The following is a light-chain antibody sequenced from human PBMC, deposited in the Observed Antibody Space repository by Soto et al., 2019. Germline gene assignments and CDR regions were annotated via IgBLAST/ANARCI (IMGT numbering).Light chain of an antibody. V-gene: IGKV3-20*01. CDR2: DAS. CDR3: QQYGRSPRT. CDR1: QSVASSY. J-gene: IGKJ1*01. Sequence: EIVLTQSPGTLSLSPGERATLSCRASQSVASSYLAWYQQKPGQPPRLLIYDASSRATGIPDRFSGSGSGTDFTLTISRLEPEDFAGYYCQQYGRSPRTFGQGTKVEIK.